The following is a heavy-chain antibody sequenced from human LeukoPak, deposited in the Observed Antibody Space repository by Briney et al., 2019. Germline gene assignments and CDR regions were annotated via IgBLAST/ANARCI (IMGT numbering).Heavy chain of an antibody. J-gene: IGHJ4*02. CDR2: IYYSGST. V-gene: IGHV4-30-4*08. CDR3: ARLDPGLRPYGEGVYY. D-gene: IGHD4-17*01. CDR1: GGSISSGDYY. Sequence: SQTLSLTCTVSGGSISSGDYYWSWIRQPPGRGLEWIGYIYYSGSTYYNPSLKSRVTISVDTSKNQFSLKLSSVTAADTAVYYCARLDPGLRPYGEGVYYWGQGTLVTVSS.